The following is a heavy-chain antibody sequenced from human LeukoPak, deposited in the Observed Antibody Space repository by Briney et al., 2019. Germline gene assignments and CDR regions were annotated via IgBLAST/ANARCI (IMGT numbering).Heavy chain of an antibody. D-gene: IGHD3-10*01. V-gene: IGHV3-53*01. CDR1: GFTVSSNY. Sequence: PGGSLRLSCAASGFTVSSNYMNWVRQAPGKGLEWVSVIYSGGSTYYADSVKGRFTISRDNSKNTLYLQMNSLRADDTAVYYCARAVAYYYVSGNYYPGAFDVWGQGTMVTVSS. CDR3: ARAVAYYYVSGNYYPGAFDV. J-gene: IGHJ3*01. CDR2: IYSGGST.